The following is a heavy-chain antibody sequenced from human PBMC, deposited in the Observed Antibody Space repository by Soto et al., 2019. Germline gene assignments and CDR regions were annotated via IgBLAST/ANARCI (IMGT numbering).Heavy chain of an antibody. Sequence: GGSLRLSCAASGFTFSSYGIHWVRQAPGKGLEWVAVISYDGSNKYYADSVKGRFTISRDNSKNTLYLQMNSLRAEDTAVYYCAKVLYSSGSLSWGQGTLVTVSS. CDR1: GFTFSSYG. J-gene: IGHJ4*02. V-gene: IGHV3-30*18. CDR2: ISYDGSNK. D-gene: IGHD6-19*01. CDR3: AKVLYSSGSLS.